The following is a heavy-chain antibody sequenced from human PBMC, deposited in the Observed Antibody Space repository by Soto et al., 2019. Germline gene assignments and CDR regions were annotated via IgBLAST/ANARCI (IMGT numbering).Heavy chain of an antibody. J-gene: IGHJ4*02. CDR3: ASYDAATAMAHYFGY. V-gene: IGHV3-11*06. CDR1: GFTFSDYY. Sequence: VGSLRLSCAASGFTFSDYYMSWIRQAPGKGLEWVSYISSSSSYTNYADSVKGRFTISRDNAKNSLYLQMNSLRAEDTAVYYCASYDAATAMAHYFGYWGQGTLVTVSS. CDR2: ISSSSSYT. D-gene: IGHD5-18*01.